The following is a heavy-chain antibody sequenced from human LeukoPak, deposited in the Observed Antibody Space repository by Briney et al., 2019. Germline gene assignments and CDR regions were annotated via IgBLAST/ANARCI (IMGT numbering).Heavy chain of an antibody. V-gene: IGHV3-11*06. CDR2: ISSSSSYT. D-gene: IGHD2-2*01. CDR1: GFTFSDYY. J-gene: IGHJ3*02. Sequence: PGGSLRLSCAASGFTFSDYYMSWIRQAPGKGLEWVSYISSSSSYTNYADSVKGRFTISRDNAKNSPYLQMNSLRAEDTAVYYCAREGCSSTSCYSRAAFDIWGQGTMVTVSS. CDR3: AREGCSSTSCYSRAAFDI.